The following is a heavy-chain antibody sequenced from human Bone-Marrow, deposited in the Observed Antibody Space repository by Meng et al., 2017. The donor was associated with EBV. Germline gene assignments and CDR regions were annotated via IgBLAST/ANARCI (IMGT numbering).Heavy chain of an antibody. D-gene: IGHD2-21*01. CDR2: TNEDGRTT. Sequence: EVQLVGYGGALVQPGGSLRLSCAASGFSFRSYWMHWVRQAPGKGLVWISRTNEDGRTTSYADSVKGRFTISRDNTKNTLYLQMNSLRAEDTARYFCSRDLAGAYDDWGQGTLVTVSS. CDR3: SRDLAGAYDD. V-gene: IGHV3-74*01. J-gene: IGHJ4*02. CDR1: GFSFRSYW.